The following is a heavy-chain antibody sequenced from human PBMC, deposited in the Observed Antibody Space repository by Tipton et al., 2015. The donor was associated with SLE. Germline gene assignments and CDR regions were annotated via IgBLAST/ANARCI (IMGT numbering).Heavy chain of an antibody. CDR1: GGSISSSSYY. J-gene: IGHJ5*02. Sequence: TLSLTCIVSGGSISSSSYYWGWIRQPPGKGLEWIGSYYYSGSAAYNPSLKSRVTISVDTSKNQFSLKLSSGTAADTAVYYCAKHRYWFDPWGQGTLVTVSS. V-gene: IGHV4-39*01. CDR2: YYYSGSA. CDR3: AKHRYWFDP.